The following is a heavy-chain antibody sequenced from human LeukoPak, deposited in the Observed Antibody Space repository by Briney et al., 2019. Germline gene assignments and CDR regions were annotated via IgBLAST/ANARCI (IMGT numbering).Heavy chain of an antibody. CDR1: GFPFSRLA. CDR3: AKCRGGGGEYWNFDL. V-gene: IGHV3-23*01. Sequence: GGSLRLSCAASGFPFSRLAMTWVRQAPGKGLEWVSAISGSGGSTNYADSVKGRFTISRDNSDDTLYLQMNSPRADDTAVYYCAKCRGGGGEYWNFDLWGRGILVTVSS. J-gene: IGHJ2*01. CDR2: ISGSGGST. D-gene: IGHD2-15*01.